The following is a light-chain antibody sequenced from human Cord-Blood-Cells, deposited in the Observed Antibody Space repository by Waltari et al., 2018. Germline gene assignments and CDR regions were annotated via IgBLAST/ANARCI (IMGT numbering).Light chain of an antibody. V-gene: IGLV6-57*03. J-gene: IGLJ3*02. CDR3: QSYDSSNQV. Sequence: NFMLTQPHSVSESPGKTVTISCTRSSGSIASHYWQWYQQRPGSAPPTVIYEDNQRPSGVPDRFSGSIDSSSNSASLTISGLKTEDEADYYCQSYDSSNQVFGGGTKLTVL. CDR2: EDN. CDR1: SGSIASHY.